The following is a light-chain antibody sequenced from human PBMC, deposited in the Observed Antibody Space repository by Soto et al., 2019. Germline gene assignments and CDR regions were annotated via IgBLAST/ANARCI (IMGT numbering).Light chain of an antibody. J-gene: IGKJ4*01. Sequence: EIVLPQSPATLSVSPAQRATLSCRASQSVASNLAWYQPKPGHAPSLLIYGAATRAAGIPARFSGGGCGAEFTPTISSLQDEDFALYYYQQYNNRPLTFGGGTKVDIK. CDR1: QSVASN. V-gene: IGKV3-15*01. CDR3: QQYNNRPLT. CDR2: GAA.